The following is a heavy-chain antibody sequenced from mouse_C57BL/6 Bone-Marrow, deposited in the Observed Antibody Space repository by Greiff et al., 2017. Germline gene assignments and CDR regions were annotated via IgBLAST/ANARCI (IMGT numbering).Heavy chain of an antibody. D-gene: IGHD1-1*01. CDR3: ARRNYYYAMDY. Sequence: VQLQESGAELARPGASVKMSCKASGYTFTSYTMHWVKQRPGQGLEWIGYINPSSGYTKYNQKFKDKATLTADKSSSTAYMQLSSLTSEDSAVYYCARRNYYYAMDYWGQGTSVTVSA. CDR2: INPSSGYT. CDR1: GYTFTSYT. J-gene: IGHJ4*01. V-gene: IGHV1-4*01.